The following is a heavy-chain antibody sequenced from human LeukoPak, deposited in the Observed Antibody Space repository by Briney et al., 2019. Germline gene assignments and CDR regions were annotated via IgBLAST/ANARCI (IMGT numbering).Heavy chain of an antibody. V-gene: IGHV1-2*02. CDR2: INPNSGGT. J-gene: IGHJ5*02. Sequence: ASVKVSCKASGYTFTGYYIHWVRQAPGQGLEWMGWINPNSGGTNYAQKFQGRVTMTRDTSISTAYMELSRLRSDDTAVYYCARVGIYYDSSSYYGPHWFDPWGQGTLVTVSS. CDR1: GYTFTGYY. CDR3: ARVGIYYDSSSYYGPHWFDP. D-gene: IGHD3-22*01.